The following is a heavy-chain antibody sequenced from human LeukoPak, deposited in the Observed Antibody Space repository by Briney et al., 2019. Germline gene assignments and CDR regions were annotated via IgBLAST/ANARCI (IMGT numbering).Heavy chain of an antibody. CDR3: ARVSSTGRYDY. CDR1: GGSISSYY. J-gene: IGHJ4*02. D-gene: IGHD6-19*01. V-gene: IGHV4-4*07. Sequence: SETLSLTCTDSGGSISSYYWSCIRQPAGKGLEWIGRIYSSGSTNYNPSLKSRVTMSVDTSKNQFSLKLSSVTAADTAVYYCARVSSTGRYDYWGQGTLVTVSS. CDR2: IYSSGST.